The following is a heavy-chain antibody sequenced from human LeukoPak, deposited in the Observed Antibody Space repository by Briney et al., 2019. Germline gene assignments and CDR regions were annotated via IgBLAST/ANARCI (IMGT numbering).Heavy chain of an antibody. CDR2: VTGNGGST. D-gene: IGHD3-22*01. V-gene: IGHV3-23*01. CDR3: AKEYYYDSKYFDY. J-gene: IGHJ4*02. Sequence: GGSLRLSCAASGFTFSSYAMSWVRQAPGKGLEWVSAVTGNGGSTYYADSVKGRFTISRDNSKNTLYLQMSSLRAEDTAVYYCAKEYYYDSKYFDYWGQGTLVTVSS. CDR1: GFTFSSYA.